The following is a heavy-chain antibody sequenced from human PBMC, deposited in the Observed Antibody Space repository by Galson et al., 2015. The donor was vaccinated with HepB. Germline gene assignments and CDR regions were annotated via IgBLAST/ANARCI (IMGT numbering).Heavy chain of an antibody. V-gene: IGHV3-23*01. D-gene: IGHD1-14*01. J-gene: IGHJ4*02. CDR3: AKLPVQEANGWFDY. CDR1: GFTFSSYA. Sequence: SLRLSCAASGFTFSSYAMSWVRQAPGKGLEWVAIISGSGVNTYYADSVKGRFTISRDKSKNTLYLQMNSLRAEDTAIYYCAKLPVQEANGWFDYWGQGTQVTVSS. CDR2: ISGSGVNT.